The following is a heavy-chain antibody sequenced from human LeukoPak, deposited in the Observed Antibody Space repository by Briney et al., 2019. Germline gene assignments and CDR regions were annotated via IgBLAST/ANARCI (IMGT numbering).Heavy chain of an antibody. CDR2: INGDGTST. V-gene: IGHV3-74*03. CDR3: AKRRDGGWYYFDY. J-gene: IGHJ4*02. CDR1: GFTFSTYW. D-gene: IGHD6-19*01. Sequence: GGSLRLSCAASGFTFSTYWMHWVRQAPGKGLLWVSRINGDGTSTKYADSVKGRFTISRDNARHTLYLQMNSLRAEDTAVYYCAKRRDGGWYYFDYWGQGTLVTVSS.